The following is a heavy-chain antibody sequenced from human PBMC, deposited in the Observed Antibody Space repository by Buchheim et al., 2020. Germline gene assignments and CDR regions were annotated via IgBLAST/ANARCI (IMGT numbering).Heavy chain of an antibody. V-gene: IGHV3-11*06. D-gene: IGHD3-3*01. Sequence: QVQLVESGGGLVKPGGSLRLFCAASGFTFSEYYMNWIRQAPGKVLEYISYISIGSSYTNSSDSVKGLFIISRDNAKKSLYLQMNSLRAEDTAVYYCARAVDFWSGYRYWYFDLWGRGTL. J-gene: IGHJ2*01. CDR3: ARAVDFWSGYRYWYFDL. CDR2: ISIGSSYT. CDR1: GFTFSEYY.